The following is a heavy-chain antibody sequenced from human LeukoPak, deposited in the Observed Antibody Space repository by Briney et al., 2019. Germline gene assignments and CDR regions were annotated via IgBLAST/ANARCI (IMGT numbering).Heavy chain of an antibody. CDR3: AKDRSLTLPTFERSGYYYY. D-gene: IGHD3-22*01. Sequence: GGSLRLSCAASGFTFSSYAMSWVRQAPGKGLEWVSSLSGSGDTTYYADSVKGRFTISRDNSNNTPYLQMNSLRAEDTALYYCAKDRSLTLPTFERSGYYYYWGQGTLVTVSS. J-gene: IGHJ4*02. CDR1: GFTFSSYA. V-gene: IGHV3-23*01. CDR2: LSGSGDTT.